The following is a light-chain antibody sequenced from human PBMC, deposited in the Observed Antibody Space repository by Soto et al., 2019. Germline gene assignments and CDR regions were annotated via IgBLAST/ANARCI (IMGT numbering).Light chain of an antibody. Sequence: DIGLTQSPGTLSVSPGERAKLTCRASQSLRSTSLACYQQKPAQATRLIMYGASNRATGIPDKFSGGVSGTDFTLAISRLEPEDFAAYYCQHYGGSHPITIGQGTRLEIK. CDR2: GAS. V-gene: IGKV3-20*01. J-gene: IGKJ5*01. CDR1: QSLRSTS. CDR3: QHYGGSHPIT.